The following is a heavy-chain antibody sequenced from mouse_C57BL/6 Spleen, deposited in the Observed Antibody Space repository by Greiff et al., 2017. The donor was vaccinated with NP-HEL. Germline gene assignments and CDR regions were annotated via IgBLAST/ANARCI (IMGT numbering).Heavy chain of an antibody. Sequence: EVQRVESGGGLVKPGGSLKLSCAASGFTFSSYAMSWVRQTPEKRLEWVATISDGGSYTYYPDNVKGRFTISRDNAKNNLYLQMSHLKSEDTAMYYCASLLRRYYAMDYWGQGTSVTVSS. CDR1: GFTFSSYA. CDR3: ASLLRRYYAMDY. V-gene: IGHV5-4*01. J-gene: IGHJ4*01. D-gene: IGHD2-4*01. CDR2: ISDGGSYT.